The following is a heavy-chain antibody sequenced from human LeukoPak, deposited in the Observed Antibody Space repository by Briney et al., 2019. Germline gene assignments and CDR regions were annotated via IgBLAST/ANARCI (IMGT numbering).Heavy chain of an antibody. CDR1: GYTFTGYY. J-gene: IGHJ4*02. D-gene: IGHD6-6*01. Sequence: GASVKVSCKASGYTFTGYYMHWVRQVPGQGLEWMGRINPNSGGTNYAQKFQGRVTMTRDTSISTAYMELSRLRSDDTAVYYCAKGGTAREYYFDYWGQGTLVTVSS. V-gene: IGHV1-2*06. CDR2: INPNSGGT. CDR3: AKGGTAREYYFDY.